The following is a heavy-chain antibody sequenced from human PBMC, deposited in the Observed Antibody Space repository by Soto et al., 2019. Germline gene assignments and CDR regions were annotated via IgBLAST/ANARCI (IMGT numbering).Heavy chain of an antibody. CDR2: IYYSGST. CDR3: ARGSGYYYGMDV. J-gene: IGHJ6*02. CDR1: GGSISSYY. V-gene: IGHV4-59*01. Sequence: SETLSLTCTVSGGSISSYYWSWIRQPPGKGLEWIGYIYYSGSTNYNPSLKSRVTISVDTSKNQFSLKLSSVTAADTAVYHCARGSGYYYGMDVWGQGTTVTVSS.